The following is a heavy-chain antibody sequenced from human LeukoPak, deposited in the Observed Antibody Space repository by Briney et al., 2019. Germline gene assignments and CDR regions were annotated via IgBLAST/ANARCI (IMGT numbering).Heavy chain of an antibody. CDR1: GYTFTGYY. CDR2: INPKSGGT. D-gene: IGHD3-16*01. Sequence: ASVKVSCKASGYTFTGYYMHWVRQAPGQGLEWMGWINPKSGGTSSAQKFQGRVTMTRDLSITTVYMEVRWLTSDDTAIYYCARADRVDGGPYLIGPWGQGTLVTVSS. CDR3: ARADRVDGGPYLIGP. V-gene: IGHV1-2*02. J-gene: IGHJ5*02.